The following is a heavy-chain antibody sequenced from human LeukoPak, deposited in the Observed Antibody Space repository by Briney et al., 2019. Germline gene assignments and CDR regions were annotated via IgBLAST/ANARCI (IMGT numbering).Heavy chain of an antibody. D-gene: IGHD3-10*01. CDR3: ARRALWFGEVDYGMDV. V-gene: IGHV4-59*01. CDR2: IYYSGST. J-gene: IGHJ6*02. CDR1: GGSISSYY. Sequence: SETLSLTCTVSGGSISSYYWSWIRQPPGKGLEWIGYIYYSGSTNYNPSLKSRVTISVDTSKNQFSLKLSSVTAADTAVYYCARRALWFGEVDYGMDVWGQGTTVTVSS.